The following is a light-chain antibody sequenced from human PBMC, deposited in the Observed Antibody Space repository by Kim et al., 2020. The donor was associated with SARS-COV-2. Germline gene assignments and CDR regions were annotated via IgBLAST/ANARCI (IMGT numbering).Light chain of an antibody. CDR1: QSVSSRF. CDR2: GTS. CDR3: QLYVSSPPRVT. Sequence: GERATLSCRASQSVSSRFLAWYQQKPGRAPRPLIYGTSSRATGIPDRFSGTGSGTDFTLTISRLEPEDFAVYYCQLYVSSPPRVTFGGGTKVDIK. J-gene: IGKJ4*01. V-gene: IGKV3-20*01.